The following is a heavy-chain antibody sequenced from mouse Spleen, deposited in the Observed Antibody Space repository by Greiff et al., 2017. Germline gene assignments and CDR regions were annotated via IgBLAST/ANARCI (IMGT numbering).Heavy chain of an antibody. CDR2: INPSSGYT. CDR1: GYTFTIYW. D-gene: IGHD2-1*01. Sequence: QVQLKQSGAELAKPGASVKLSCKASGYTFTIYWMHWVKQRPGQALEWIGYINPSSGYTKYNQKFNDKATLTADKSSSTAYMQLSSLTYEDSAVYYCARSAYGNSFDYWGQGTTLTVSS. J-gene: IGHJ2*01. CDR3: ARSAYGNSFDY. V-gene: IGHV1-7*01.